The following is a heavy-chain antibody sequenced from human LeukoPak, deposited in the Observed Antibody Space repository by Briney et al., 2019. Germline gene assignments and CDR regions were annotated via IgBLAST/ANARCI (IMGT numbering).Heavy chain of an antibody. V-gene: IGHV3-23*01. Sequence: GGSLRLSCAASGFTFSSYAMSWVRQAPGKGLEWVSAISGSGGSTYYADSVKGRFTISRDNSKNTLYLQMNSLRVEDTAVYYCAKNGGAGSHYYYHMNVWGKGTTVTVSS. D-gene: IGHD1-26*01. CDR2: ISGSGGST. J-gene: IGHJ6*03. CDR3: AKNGGAGSHYYYHMNV. CDR1: GFTFSSYA.